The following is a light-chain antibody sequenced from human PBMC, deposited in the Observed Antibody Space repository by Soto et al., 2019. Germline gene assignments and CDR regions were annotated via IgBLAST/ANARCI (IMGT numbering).Light chain of an antibody. CDR2: GAS. J-gene: IGKJ1*01. CDR3: QQRSNGPRT. V-gene: IGKV3-11*01. Sequence: IVVTQCAGTLSLSPGERATLSCRAGQNIXTNFAWYQQKPGQAPRFLXAGASTVATGRPARLSGSGSATEFTLTISSLEPEDFAVYYFQQRSNGPRTFGQGTKVDIK. CDR1: QNIXTN.